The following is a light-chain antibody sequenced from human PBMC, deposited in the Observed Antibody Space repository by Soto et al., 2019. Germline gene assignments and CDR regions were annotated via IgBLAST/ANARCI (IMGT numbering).Light chain of an antibody. CDR1: SSDVGSYNL. CDR2: GVS. V-gene: IGLV2-23*02. CDR3: CSYAGSSLV. Sequence: QSALTQPASVSGSPGQSITISCTGTSSDVGSYNLVSWYQQHPGKAPKLMIYGVSKRPSGVSNRFSGSKSGNTASLTISGLQAEDEADYYCCSYAGSSLVFGGGTKVTVL. J-gene: IGLJ2*01.